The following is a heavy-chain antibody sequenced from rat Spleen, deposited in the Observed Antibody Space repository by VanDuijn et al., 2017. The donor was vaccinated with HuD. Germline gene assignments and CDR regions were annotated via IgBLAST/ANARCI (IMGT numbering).Heavy chain of an antibody. V-gene: IGHV5-7*01. CDR3: IKVLGNWFAY. D-gene: IGHD5-1*01. Sequence: EVQLVESGGGLVQPRRSLKLSCAASGFTFDDYGMAWVRQAPKNGLEWVASISWGGSSTYYPDNVKGRFTISRDNAKNALYLQMNNLRSEDTAIYYCIKVLGNWFAYWGQGTLVTVSS. CDR1: GFTFDDYG. CDR2: ISWGGSST. J-gene: IGHJ3*01.